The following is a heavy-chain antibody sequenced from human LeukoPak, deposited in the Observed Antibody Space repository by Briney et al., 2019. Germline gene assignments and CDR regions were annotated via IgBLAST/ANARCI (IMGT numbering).Heavy chain of an antibody. V-gene: IGHV4-59*12. CDR1: GGSISSYY. J-gene: IGHJ4*02. CDR3: AREFDILTGYYFNYLDY. CDR2: IYYSGST. D-gene: IGHD3-9*01. Sequence: SETLSLTCTVSGGSISSYYWSWIRQPPGKGLEWIGYIYYSGSTNYNPSLKSRVTISVDTSKNQFSLKLSSVTAADTAVYYCAREFDILTGYYFNYLDYWGQGTLVTVSS.